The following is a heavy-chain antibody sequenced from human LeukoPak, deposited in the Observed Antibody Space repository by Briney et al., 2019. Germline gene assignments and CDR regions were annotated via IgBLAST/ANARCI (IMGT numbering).Heavy chain of an antibody. CDR2: INPNSGGT. D-gene: IGHD3-22*01. J-gene: IGHJ4*02. Sequence: ASVKVSCKASGYTFTGYYMHWVRQAPGQGLEWMGWINPNSGGTNYAQKFQGGVTMTRDTSISTAYMELSRLRSDDTAVYYCARDLSVIVVGLYESHFDHWGQGTLVTVSS. CDR1: GYTFTGYY. CDR3: ARDLSVIVVGLYESHFDH. V-gene: IGHV1-2*02.